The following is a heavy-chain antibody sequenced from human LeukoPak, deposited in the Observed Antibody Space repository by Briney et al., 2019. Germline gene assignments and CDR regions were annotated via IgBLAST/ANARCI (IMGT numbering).Heavy chain of an antibody. CDR1: GFTFSSYG. Sequence: GRSLRLSCAASGFTFSSYGMHWVRQALGKGLEGVAVIWYDRSNKYYADSVKGRFTISRDNSKNPLYLQMNSLRAEDTAVYYCARETDRFYMDVWGKGTTVTVSS. CDR2: IWYDRSNK. V-gene: IGHV3-33*01. CDR3: ARETDRFYMDV. J-gene: IGHJ6*03.